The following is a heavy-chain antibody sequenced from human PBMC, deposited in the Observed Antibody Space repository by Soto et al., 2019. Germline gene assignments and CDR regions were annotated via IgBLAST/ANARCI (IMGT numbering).Heavy chain of an antibody. CDR1: GGSISSRSYY. V-gene: IGHV4-39*01. D-gene: IGHD2-21*01. Sequence: PSETLSLTCTVSGGSISSRSYYWGWIRQPPGKGLEWIGSIYYSGSTYYHPSLKSRVTISVDTSKNQFSLKLSSVTAADTAVYYCATSEFHWGQGTLVTVSS. J-gene: IGHJ4*02. CDR3: ATSEFH. CDR2: IYYSGST.